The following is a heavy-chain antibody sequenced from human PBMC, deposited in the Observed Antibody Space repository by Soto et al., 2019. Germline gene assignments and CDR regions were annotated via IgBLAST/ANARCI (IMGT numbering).Heavy chain of an antibody. V-gene: IGHV3-11*01. CDR3: AIAFDI. CDR1: GFTFSDYF. CDR2: ISSSGDTK. J-gene: IGHJ3*02. Sequence: QVQLVESGGGLVKPGGSLRLSCAASGFTFSDYFMSWMRQAPGKGLEWISYISSSGDTKYYADSVKGRFTVSRDNTRKTMYLQMNRLRAEDTAVYHCAIAFDIWGQGTVVTVSS.